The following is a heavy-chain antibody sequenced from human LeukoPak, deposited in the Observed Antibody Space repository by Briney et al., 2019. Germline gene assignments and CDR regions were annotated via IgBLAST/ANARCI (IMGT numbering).Heavy chain of an antibody. CDR3: CVGVSSSIDY. D-gene: IGHD2-21*01. V-gene: IGHV3-9*01. J-gene: IGHJ4*02. CDR1: GFTFDDYA. CDR2: ISWNSGSI. Sequence: GRSLRLSCAASGFTFDDYAMHWVRQAPGKGLEWVSGISWNSGSIGYADSVKGRFTISRDNAKNSLYLQMNSLRAEDTAVYYCCVGVSSSIDYWGQGTLVTVSS.